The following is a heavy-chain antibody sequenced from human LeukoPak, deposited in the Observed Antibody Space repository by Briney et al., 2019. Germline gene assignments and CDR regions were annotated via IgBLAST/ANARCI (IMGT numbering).Heavy chain of an antibody. CDR2: IRSKAYGGTT. D-gene: IGHD3-9*01. CDR1: GFTFGDYA. Sequence: GGSLRLSCTASGFTFGDYAMSWFRQAPGKGLEWVGFIRSKAYGGTTEYAASVKGRFTISRDDSKSIAYLQMNSLKTEDTAVYYCTRDVAPCYDIVNWFDPWGQGTLVTVSS. CDR3: TRDVAPCYDIVNWFDP. V-gene: IGHV3-49*03. J-gene: IGHJ5*02.